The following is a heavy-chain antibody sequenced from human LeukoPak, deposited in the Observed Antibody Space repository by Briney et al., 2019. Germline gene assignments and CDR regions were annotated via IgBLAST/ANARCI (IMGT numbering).Heavy chain of an antibody. D-gene: IGHD6-19*01. J-gene: IGHJ4*02. CDR1: GFTFSSYT. CDR3: ARGEGQWLVDY. Sequence: GGSLRLSCAASGFTFSSYTMNWVRQAPGKGLEWVSSISSSSRYIYYADSVKGRFTISRDNAKNSLYLQMNSLRAEDTAVYYCARGEGQWLVDYWGRGTLVTVSS. CDR2: ISSSSRYI. V-gene: IGHV3-21*01.